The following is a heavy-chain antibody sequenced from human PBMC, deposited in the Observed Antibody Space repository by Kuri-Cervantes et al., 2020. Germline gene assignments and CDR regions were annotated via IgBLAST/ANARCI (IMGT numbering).Heavy chain of an antibody. J-gene: IGHJ6*02. CDR3: ARVIRSWGGNYYYYGMDV. CDR2: ISYDGSNK. Sequence: GESLKISCAASGFTFSSYAMHWVRQAPGKGLEWVAIISYDGSNKYYADSVKGRFTISRDNSKNTLYLQMNSLRAEDTAVYYCARVIRSWGGNYYYYGMDVWGQGTTVTVSS. D-gene: IGHD7-27*01. CDR1: GFTFSSYA. V-gene: IGHV3-30-3*01.